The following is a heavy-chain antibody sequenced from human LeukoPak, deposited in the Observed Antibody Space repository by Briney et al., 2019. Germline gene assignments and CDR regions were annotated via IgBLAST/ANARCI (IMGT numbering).Heavy chain of an antibody. CDR3: ARLLDNDSSGDPDTFDM. CDR2: IYYSGKT. J-gene: IGHJ3*02. D-gene: IGHD3-22*01. V-gene: IGHV4-59*11. CDR1: GGSISTHY. Sequence: SETLSLTCTVSGGSISTHYWSWIRQPPGKGLEWIGYIYYSGKTYYYPSLQSRVTISVDTSKNRFSLKLTSVTAADTAVYYCARLLDNDSSGDPDTFDMWGQGTMVTVSS.